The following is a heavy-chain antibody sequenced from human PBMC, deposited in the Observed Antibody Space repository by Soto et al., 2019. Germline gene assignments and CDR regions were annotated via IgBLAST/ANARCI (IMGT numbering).Heavy chain of an antibody. V-gene: IGHV4-39*01. CDR2: IYYSGST. CDR1: GGSISSSSYY. J-gene: IGHJ5*02. D-gene: IGHD6-13*01. Sequence: QLQLQESGPGLVKPSETLSLTCTVSGGSISSSSYYWGWIRQPPGKGLEWIGSIYYSGSTYYNPSLKSRVTISVDTSKNQSSVQLSSVTAPDTAVYYCARHVPRGPMAAAADWFDPWGQGTLVTVSS. CDR3: ARHVPRGPMAAAADWFDP.